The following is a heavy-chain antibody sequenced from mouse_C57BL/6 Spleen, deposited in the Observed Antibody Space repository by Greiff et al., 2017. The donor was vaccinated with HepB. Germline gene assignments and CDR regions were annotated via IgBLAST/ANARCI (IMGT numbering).Heavy chain of an antibody. CDR3: ARGGNYPYYYAMDY. J-gene: IGHJ4*01. CDR1: GYTFTDYN. D-gene: IGHD2-1*01. CDR2: INPNNGGT. V-gene: IGHV1-22*01. Sequence: EVKLVESGPELVKPGASVKMSCKASGYTFTDYNMHWVKQSHGKSLEWIGYINPNNGGTSYNQKFKGKATLTVNKSSSTAYMELRSLTSEDSAVYYCARGGNYPYYYAMDYWGQGTSVTVSS.